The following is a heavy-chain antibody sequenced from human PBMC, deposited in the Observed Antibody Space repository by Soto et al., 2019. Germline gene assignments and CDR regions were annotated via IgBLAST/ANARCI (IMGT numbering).Heavy chain of an antibody. CDR3: ARSAEDYDILTGTPYYYYMDV. D-gene: IGHD3-9*01. CDR2: IYYSGSP. CDR1: GGSISSSSYY. J-gene: IGHJ6*03. Sequence: SETLSLTCTVSGGSISSSSYYWGWIRQPPGKGLEWIGSIYYSGSPYYNPSLKSRVTISVDTSKNQFSLKLSSVTAADTAVYYWARSAEDYDILTGTPYYYYMDVWGKGTTVTVS. V-gene: IGHV4-39*01.